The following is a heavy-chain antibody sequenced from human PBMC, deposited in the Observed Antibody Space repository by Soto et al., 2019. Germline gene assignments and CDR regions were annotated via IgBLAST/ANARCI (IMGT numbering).Heavy chain of an antibody. Sequence: SVKVSCKASGGTFSSYAISWVRQAPGQGLEWMGGIIPIFGTANYAQKFQGRVTITADEATSTAYMELSSLRSEDTAGYYCAKPRDGSFYYFLPYHYLKDFWGQGTTVTVSS. V-gene: IGHV1-69*13. J-gene: IGHJ6*02. D-gene: IGHD3-10*01. CDR2: IIPIFGTA. CDR1: GGTFSSYA. CDR3: AKPRDGSFYYFLPYHYLKDF.